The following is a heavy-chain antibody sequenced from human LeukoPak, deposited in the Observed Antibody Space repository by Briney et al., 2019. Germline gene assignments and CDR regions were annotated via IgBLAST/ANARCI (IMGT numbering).Heavy chain of an antibody. V-gene: IGHV4-31*11. CDR2: IFTTGST. J-gene: IGHJ5*02. D-gene: IGHD3-16*01. Sequence: PSETLSLTCAVYGGSFSGYYWSWIRQHPGKGLEWIGYIFTTGSTYYTPSLRGRLTISLDTSKNKFSLKLNSVTAADTAVYYCARDVGGGREVYPWGQGTLVTVSS. CDR1: GGSFSGYY. CDR3: ARDVGGGREVYP.